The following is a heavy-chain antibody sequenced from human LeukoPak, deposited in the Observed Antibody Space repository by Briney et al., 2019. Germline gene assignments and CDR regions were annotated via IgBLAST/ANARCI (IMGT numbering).Heavy chain of an antibody. CDR3: AKGAAYINGNLDY. J-gene: IGHJ4*02. V-gene: IGHV3-74*03. CDR2: IRSDGNST. CDR1: GFVFGTYW. Sequence: GGSLRLSCAASGFVFGTYWMHWVRQAPGKGLVWVSRIRSDGNSTAYADSVKGRFTVSRDNAKNTLYLHMNSLRAEDTAVYYCAKGAAYINGNLDYWGQGTLVTVSS. D-gene: IGHD6-19*01.